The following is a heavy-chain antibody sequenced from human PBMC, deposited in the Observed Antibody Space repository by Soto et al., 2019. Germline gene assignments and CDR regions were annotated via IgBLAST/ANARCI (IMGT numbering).Heavy chain of an antibody. Sequence: EVQLVESGGGLVKPGGSLRLSCAPSGFTFSSYSMNWVRQAPGQGLEWVSSISSSSSYIYYADSVKGRFTISRDNAKNSLYLQMNSLRAEDTAVYYCARVMGKGSLRTLRDWGQGTLVTVSS. V-gene: IGHV3-21*01. J-gene: IGHJ4*02. CDR3: ARVMGKGSLRTLRD. CDR2: ISSSSSYI. D-gene: IGHD2-2*01. CDR1: GFTFSSYS.